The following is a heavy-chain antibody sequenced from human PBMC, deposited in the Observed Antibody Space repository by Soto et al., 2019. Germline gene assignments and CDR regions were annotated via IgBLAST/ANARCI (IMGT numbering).Heavy chain of an antibody. CDR3: ARGYSSLYYFDY. CDR2: IDWDDDK. J-gene: IGHJ4*02. CDR1: GFSLSTSGMR. D-gene: IGHD6-13*01. Sequence: SGPTLVNPTQTLTLTCTFSGFSLSTSGMRVSWIRQPPGKALEWLARIDWDDDKFYSTSLKTRLTISKDTSKNQVVLTMTNMDPVDTATYYCARGYSSLYYFDYWGQRTLVTVSS. V-gene: IGHV2-70*04.